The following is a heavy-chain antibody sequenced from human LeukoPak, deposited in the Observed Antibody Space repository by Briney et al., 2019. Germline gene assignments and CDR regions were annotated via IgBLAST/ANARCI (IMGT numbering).Heavy chain of an antibody. CDR2: ISNTGSYT. D-gene: IGHD3-22*01. CDR1: GFTFSGYS. V-gene: IGHV3-21*04. Sequence: GGSLRLSCAASGFTFSGYSLAWVRRAPGKGLEWVSSISNTGSYTYYLDSVKGRFTISRDNAKNSTFLQMNSLRAEDTAVYYCAKDLYDSSGSRYDYWGQGTLVTVSS. J-gene: IGHJ4*02. CDR3: AKDLYDSSGSRYDY.